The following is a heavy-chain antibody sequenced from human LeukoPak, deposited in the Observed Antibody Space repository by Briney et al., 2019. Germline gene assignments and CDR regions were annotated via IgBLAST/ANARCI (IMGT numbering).Heavy chain of an antibody. CDR2: IYYSGST. D-gene: IGHD3-16*02. CDR1: GGSLSSGDYY. Sequence: SETLSLTSTVSGGSLSSGDYYWSWIRQPPGKGLEWIGYIYYSGSTYYNPSLKSRVTISVDTSKNQFSLKLSSVTAADTAVYYCASTFGGVIALYGMDVWGKGTTVTVSS. CDR3: ASTFGGVIALYGMDV. J-gene: IGHJ6*04. V-gene: IGHV4-30-4*01.